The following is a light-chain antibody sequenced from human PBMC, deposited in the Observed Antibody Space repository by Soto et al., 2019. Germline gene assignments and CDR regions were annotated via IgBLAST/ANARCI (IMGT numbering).Light chain of an antibody. J-gene: IGKJ1*01. CDR1: QSVSSN. V-gene: IGKV3-15*01. CDR3: QQYNDWPPT. CDR2: GAS. Sequence: EIVMTQSPATRSVSPWGRATLSCRASQSVSSNLAWYQQKPGQAPRLLIYGASTRATGIPARFSGSGSGTEFTLTFSSLQSEDFAIYYCQQYNDWPPTFGQGIKVAIK.